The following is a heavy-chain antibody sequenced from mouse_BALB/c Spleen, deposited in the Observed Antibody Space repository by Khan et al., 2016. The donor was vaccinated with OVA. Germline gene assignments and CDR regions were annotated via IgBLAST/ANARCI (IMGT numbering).Heavy chain of an antibody. J-gene: IGHJ3*01. Sequence: EVQLQESGPSLVKPSQTLSLTCSVTGDSITSGYWSWIRKFPGNKLEYMGYMIYSGNTYYNPPLKSRISITRHTSKNQYYLQLNSVTTEDTATSYCARSTYRYAFAYWGQGTLVTVSA. CDR3: ARSTYRYAFAY. CDR1: GDSITSGY. V-gene: IGHV3-8*02. CDR2: MIYSGNT. D-gene: IGHD2-14*01.